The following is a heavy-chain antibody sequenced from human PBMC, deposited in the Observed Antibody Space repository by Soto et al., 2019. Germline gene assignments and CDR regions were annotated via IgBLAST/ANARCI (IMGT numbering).Heavy chain of an antibody. CDR2: INPGGSIT. V-gene: IGHV3-74*03. D-gene: IGHD3-16*01. J-gene: IGHJ4*02. CDR3: ATDPWGRADS. Sequence: EVQLVESGGGLVKPGGSVRLSCGASGFTFTNYCILWVRQAPGKGLEWVSGINPGGSITEYADSVRGRFTISRDNAKNTVYLQMNSLRAEDTAMYYCATDPWGRADSWGQGTGVT. CDR1: GFTFTNYC.